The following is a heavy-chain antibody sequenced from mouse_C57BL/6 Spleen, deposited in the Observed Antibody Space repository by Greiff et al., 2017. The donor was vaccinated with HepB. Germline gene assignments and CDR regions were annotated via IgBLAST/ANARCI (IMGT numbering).Heavy chain of an antibody. CDR3: ARHREGSPTRFDYYAMDY. D-gene: IGHD1-1*01. V-gene: IGHV5-6*01. CDR2: ISSGGSYT. Sequence: EVQLVESGGDLVKPGGSLKLSCAASGFTFSSYGMSWVRQTPVKRLEWVATISSGGSYTYYPDSVKGRFTISRDNAKNTLYLQMGSLKSEDTAMYYCARHREGSPTRFDYYAMDYWGQGTSVTVSS. J-gene: IGHJ4*01. CDR1: GFTFSSYG.